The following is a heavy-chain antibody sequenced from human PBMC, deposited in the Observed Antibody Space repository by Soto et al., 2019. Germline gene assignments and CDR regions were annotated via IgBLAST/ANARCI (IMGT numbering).Heavy chain of an antibody. V-gene: IGHV1-46*03. CDR3: ARDSDYGGNSDFDY. Sequence: ASVKVSCKASGYTFIRYYMHWVRQAPGQGLEWMGIINPISGSTNYAQKFQARVTMTRDMSTSTVYMELSSLRSEDTSVYYCARDSDYGGNSDFDYWGQGTLVTVSS. CDR2: INPISGST. CDR1: GYTFIRYY. D-gene: IGHD4-17*01. J-gene: IGHJ4*02.